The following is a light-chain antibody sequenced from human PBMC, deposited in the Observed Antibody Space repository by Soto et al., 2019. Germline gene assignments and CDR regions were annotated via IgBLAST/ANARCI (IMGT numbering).Light chain of an antibody. Sequence: DIQVTQAPSTLPASVGDRVTITCRASQSISSWLDWYQQKPGKAPKLLIYDASDLETGVPSRFSGTGSETDFTFTIPRPEHEDAATYYCQESAAPTLTFGRGTKVDNK. CDR1: QSISSW. CDR2: DAS. CDR3: QESAAPTLT. V-gene: IGKV1-5*01. J-gene: IGKJ4*01.